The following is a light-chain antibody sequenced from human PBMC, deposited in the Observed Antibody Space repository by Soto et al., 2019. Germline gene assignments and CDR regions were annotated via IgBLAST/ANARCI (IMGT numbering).Light chain of an antibody. Sequence: QSALTQPRSVSGSPGQSVTISCTGTSSDVGGYNYVSWYQQHPGKAPKLIIYDVSERPSGVPDRFSGSKSGNTASLTISGLQAEDEADYFCCSFAGSATLYVFGIGTKVTAL. CDR3: CSFAGSATLYV. V-gene: IGLV2-11*01. J-gene: IGLJ1*01. CDR2: DVS. CDR1: SSDVGGYNY.